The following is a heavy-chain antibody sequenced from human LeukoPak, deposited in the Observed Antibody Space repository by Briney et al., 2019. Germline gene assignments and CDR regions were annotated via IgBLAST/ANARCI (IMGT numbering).Heavy chain of an antibody. CDR1: GDSITSRSY. D-gene: IGHD1-14*01. CDR2: LRHSGNT. J-gene: IGHJ4*02. Sequence: SETLSLTCTVSGDSITSRSYWSWIRRPPGKGLEWIGYLRHSGNTNHNSSFKGRVTFSLDTSKNQFSLILRSVTAADTAIYFCARESSTTQTNLFDYWGQGTLVTVSS. CDR3: ARESSTTQTNLFDY. V-gene: IGHV4-59*11.